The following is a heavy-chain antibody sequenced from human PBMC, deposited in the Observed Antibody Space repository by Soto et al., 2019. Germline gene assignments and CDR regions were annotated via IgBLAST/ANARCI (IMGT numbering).Heavy chain of an antibody. J-gene: IGHJ4*02. CDR3: ARDLAKGGGSAGFDY. V-gene: IGHV1-2*02. D-gene: IGHD1-26*01. CDR1: GYTFTVYY. Sequence: GASVKVSCKASGYTFTVYYMHWVRQAPGQGLEWMGWINPKSGGTMYPQKFQGRVTMTWDTSISTAYMALARLRSDDTAVYYCARDLAKGGGSAGFDYWGQGTRGTV. CDR2: INPKSGGT.